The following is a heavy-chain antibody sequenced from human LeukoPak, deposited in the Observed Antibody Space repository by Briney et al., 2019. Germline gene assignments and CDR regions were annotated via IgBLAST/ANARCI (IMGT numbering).Heavy chain of an antibody. J-gene: IGHJ4*02. CDR1: GFTFTTYW. CDR2: IKGDESAK. CDR3: ARDVGGSLDY. D-gene: IGHD1-26*01. V-gene: IGHV3-7*01. Sequence: GGSLRLSCAASGFTFTTYWMAWDRQAPGKGLEWVANIKGDESAKHQADSVKGRFTISRDNAQNSVYLQMSSLRVEDTAVYYCARDVGGSLDYWGQGTLVTVSS.